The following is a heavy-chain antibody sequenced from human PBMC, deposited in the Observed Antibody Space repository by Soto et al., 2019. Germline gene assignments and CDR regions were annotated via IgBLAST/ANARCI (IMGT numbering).Heavy chain of an antibody. J-gene: IGHJ4*02. CDR1: GGSFSGYY. Sequence: PSETLSLTCAVYGGSFSGYYWSWIRQPPGKGLEWIGEINHSGSTNYNPSLKSRVTISVDTSKNQFSLKLSSVTAADTAVYYCARRKTIAAAVEVVFDYWGQGTLVTVSP. V-gene: IGHV4-34*01. CDR3: ARRKTIAAAVEVVFDY. D-gene: IGHD6-13*01. CDR2: INHSGST.